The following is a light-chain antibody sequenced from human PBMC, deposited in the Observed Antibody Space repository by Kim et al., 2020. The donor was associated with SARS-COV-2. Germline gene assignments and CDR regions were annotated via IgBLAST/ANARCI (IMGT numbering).Light chain of an antibody. CDR2: DVS. J-gene: IGLJ3*02. V-gene: IGLV2-14*01. Sequence: QSALTQPASVSGSPGQSITISCTGTSSDVGGYNYVSWYQQHPGKAPKLMIYDVSKRPSGVSNRFSGSKSGNTASLTISGLQAEDEADYYCSSYTSSSPWVFGGGTQLT. CDR1: SSDVGGYNY. CDR3: SSYTSSSPWV.